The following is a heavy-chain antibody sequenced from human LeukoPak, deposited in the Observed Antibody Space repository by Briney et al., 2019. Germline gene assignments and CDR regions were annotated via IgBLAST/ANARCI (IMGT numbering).Heavy chain of an antibody. J-gene: IGHJ3*02. CDR1: GGTFSSYT. CDR2: IIPILGIA. D-gene: IGHD2-21*02. Sequence: ASVKVSCKASGGTFSSYTISWVRQAPGQGLEWMGRIIPILGIANYAQKFQGRVTITADKSTSTAYMELSSLRSEDTAVYYCARVLGVYCGGDCYQNAFDIWGQGTMVTVSS. V-gene: IGHV1-69*02. CDR3: ARVLGVYCGGDCYQNAFDI.